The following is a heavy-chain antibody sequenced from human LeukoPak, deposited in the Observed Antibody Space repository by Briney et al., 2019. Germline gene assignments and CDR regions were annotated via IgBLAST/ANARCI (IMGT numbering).Heavy chain of an antibody. V-gene: IGHV4-59*01. CDR2: IYYSGST. CDR1: GVSIGSYY. J-gene: IGHJ2*01. Sequence: SETLSLTCTVSGVSIGSYYWSWLRQSPGKGLEWIGYIYYSGSTNYNPSLKSRVTISVDTSKNQFSLKLSSVTAADTAVYYCARDARNYYDSSGYYLSFDLWGRGTLVTVSS. CDR3: ARDARNYYDSSGYYLSFDL. D-gene: IGHD3-22*01.